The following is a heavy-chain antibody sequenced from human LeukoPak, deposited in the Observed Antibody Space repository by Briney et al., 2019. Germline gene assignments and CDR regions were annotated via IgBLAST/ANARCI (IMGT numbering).Heavy chain of an antibody. D-gene: IGHD4-17*01. CDR2: VRCDGSAK. CDR3: AALHTGTFIDY. CDR1: GFSFSGYG. V-gene: IGHV3-30*02. Sequence: PGGSLRLSCAASGFSFSGYGMHWIRQVPGKGLEWVSFVRCDGSAKFYTDSVKGRFAISRDNSKNTLSLQMNRLRDEDTAVYYCAALHTGTFIDYWGQGTLVTVSS. J-gene: IGHJ4*02.